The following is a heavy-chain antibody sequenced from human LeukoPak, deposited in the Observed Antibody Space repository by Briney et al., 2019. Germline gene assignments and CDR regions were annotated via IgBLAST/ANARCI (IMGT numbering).Heavy chain of an antibody. CDR2: IYYSGST. J-gene: IGHJ3*02. V-gene: IGHV4-59*01. D-gene: IGHD3-10*01. CDR3: ARARIRGAFDI. Sequence: SETLSLTCTVSGGSISSYYSSWIRQPPGKGLEWIGYIYYSGSTNYNPSLKSRVPISVDTSKNQFSLKLSSVTAADTAVYYCARARIRGAFDIWGQGTMVTVSS. CDR1: GGSISSYY.